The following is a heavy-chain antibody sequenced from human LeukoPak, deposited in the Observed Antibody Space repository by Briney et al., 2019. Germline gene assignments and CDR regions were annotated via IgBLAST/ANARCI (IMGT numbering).Heavy chain of an antibody. V-gene: IGHV3-30*02. D-gene: IGHD5-18*01. CDR1: GFTYSSYG. CDR2: IQYDGSNK. CDR3: ARAHWRDTPMVTDY. J-gene: IGHJ4*02. Sequence: PGGSLRLSCAAPGFTYSSYGMHWVRQALGKGLEWVAFIQYDGSNKYYADSVKGRFTISKDNSKNTLYLQMNSLRAEDTAVYYCARAHWRDTPMVTDYWGQGTLVTVSS.